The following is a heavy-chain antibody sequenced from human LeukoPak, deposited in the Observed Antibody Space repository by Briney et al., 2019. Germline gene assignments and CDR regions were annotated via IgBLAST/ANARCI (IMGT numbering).Heavy chain of an antibody. CDR2: FYYGGST. D-gene: IGHD3-22*01. Sequence: PSETLSLTCTVSGYSIGSGYYWGWIRRPPGTRLEWIGSFYYGGSTYYNPSLKSRVTISVDTSKNQFSLKLNSVTAADTAVYYCARNYYDSSDYFDPWGQGALVTVSS. V-gene: IGHV4-38-2*02. CDR3: ARNYYDSSDYFDP. CDR1: GYSIGSGYY. J-gene: IGHJ5*02.